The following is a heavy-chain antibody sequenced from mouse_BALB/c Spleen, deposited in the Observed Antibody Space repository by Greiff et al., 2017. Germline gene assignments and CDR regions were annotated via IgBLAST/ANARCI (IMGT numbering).Heavy chain of an antibody. V-gene: IGHV1-14*01. CDR2: INPYNDGT. J-gene: IGHJ4*01. Sequence: VQLQQSGPELVKPGASVKMSCKASGYTFTSYVMHWVKQKPGQGLEWIGYINPYNDGTKYNEKFKGKATLTSDKSSSTAYMELSSLTSEDSAVYYCARDYRYDGGYAMDYWGQGTSVTVSS. CDR1: GYTFTSYV. D-gene: IGHD2-14*01. CDR3: ARDYRYDGGYAMDY.